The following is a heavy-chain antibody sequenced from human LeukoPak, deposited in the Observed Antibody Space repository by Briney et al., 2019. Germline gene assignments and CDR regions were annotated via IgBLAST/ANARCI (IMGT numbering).Heavy chain of an antibody. Sequence: SETLSLTCTVSGGSISSYYWSWIRQPPGKGLEWIGYIYYSGSTNYNPSLKSRVTISVDTSKNQFSLKLSSVTAADTAVYYCASSGYYQSFDYWGQGTLVTVSS. V-gene: IGHV4-59*12. D-gene: IGHD3-22*01. CDR1: GGSISSYY. CDR3: ASSGYYQSFDY. J-gene: IGHJ4*02. CDR2: IYYSGST.